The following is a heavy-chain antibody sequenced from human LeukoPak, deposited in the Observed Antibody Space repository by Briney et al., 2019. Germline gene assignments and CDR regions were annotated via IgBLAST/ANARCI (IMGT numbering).Heavy chain of an antibody. V-gene: IGHV4-31*03. D-gene: IGHD3-9*01. J-gene: IGHJ5*02. CDR2: ISYSGST. Sequence: PSQTLSLTCTVSGGSISSGGYYWSWIRQHPGKGLEWIGYISYSGSTYYNPSLKSRVTISVDTSKNQFSLKLSSVTAADTAVYYCARDPGGILTGYYNWFDPWGQGTLVTVSS. CDR1: GGSISSGGYY. CDR3: ARDPGGILTGYYNWFDP.